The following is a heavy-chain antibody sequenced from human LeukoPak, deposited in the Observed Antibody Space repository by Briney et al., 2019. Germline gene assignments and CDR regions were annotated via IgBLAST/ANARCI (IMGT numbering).Heavy chain of an antibody. Sequence: PSETLSLTCAVYGGSFSGYYWSWIRQPLGKGLEWIGEINHSGSTNYNPSLKSRVTISVDTSKNQFSLKLSSVTAADTAVYYCARGTLSPTATYYFDYWGQGTLVTVSS. J-gene: IGHJ4*02. CDR2: INHSGST. CDR3: ARGTLSPTATYYFDY. CDR1: GGSFSGYY. V-gene: IGHV4-34*01.